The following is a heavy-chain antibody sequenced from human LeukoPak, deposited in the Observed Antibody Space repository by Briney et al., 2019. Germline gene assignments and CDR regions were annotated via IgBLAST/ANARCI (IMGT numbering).Heavy chain of an antibody. J-gene: IGHJ4*02. V-gene: IGHV1-18*01. CDR1: GYTFTSYG. Sequence: ASAKVSCKASGYTFTSYGISWVRQAPGQGLEWMGWISAYNGNTNYAQKLQGRVTMTTDTSTSTAYMELRSLRSDDTAVYYCARQDIVATIEDYWGQGTLVTVSS. CDR2: ISAYNGNT. CDR3: ARQDIVATIEDY. D-gene: IGHD5-12*01.